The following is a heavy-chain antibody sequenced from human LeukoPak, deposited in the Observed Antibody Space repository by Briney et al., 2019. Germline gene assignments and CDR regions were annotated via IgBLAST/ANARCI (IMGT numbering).Heavy chain of an antibody. CDR3: ARSSSGYPNWFDP. D-gene: IGHD3-22*01. J-gene: IGHJ5*02. V-gene: IGHV3-72*01. CDR2: TRNKANSYTT. Sequence: PGGSLRLSCATSGFTFSDHYMDWVRQAPGKGLEWVGRTRNKANSYTTEYAASVKGRFTISRDDSKNSLYLQMNSLKTEDTAVYYCARSSSGYPNWFDPWGQGTLVTVSS. CDR1: GFTFSDHY.